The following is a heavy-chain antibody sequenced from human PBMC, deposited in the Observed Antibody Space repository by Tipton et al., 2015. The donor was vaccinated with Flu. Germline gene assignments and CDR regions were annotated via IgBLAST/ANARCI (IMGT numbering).Heavy chain of an antibody. V-gene: IGHV4-38-2*02. CDR2: IIQSGNA. Sequence: LSCTVSGYFISSGYYWGWIRQSPGTGLQWIATIIQSGNAYYNPSLRSRVTISVDTTKNLFSLNLSSVTATDTAVYYCARALNSGREFTFDIWGRGTVVTVSS. CDR1: GYFISSGYY. D-gene: IGHD1-26*01. J-gene: IGHJ3*02. CDR3: ARALNSGREFTFDI.